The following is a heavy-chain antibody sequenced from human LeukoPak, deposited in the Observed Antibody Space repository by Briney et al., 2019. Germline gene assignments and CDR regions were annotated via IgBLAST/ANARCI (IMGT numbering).Heavy chain of an antibody. CDR1: GGSISSSSYY. D-gene: IGHD3-10*01. CDR2: IYYSGST. J-gene: IGHJ4*02. Sequence: SETLSLTCSVSGGSISSSSYYWGWIRQPPGKGLEWIGSIYYSGSTYYNPSLKSRVTISVDTSKNQFSLKLSSVTAADTAVYYCARHKGIHGSGRAIDYWGQGTLVTVSS. CDR3: ARHKGIHGSGRAIDY. V-gene: IGHV4-39*01.